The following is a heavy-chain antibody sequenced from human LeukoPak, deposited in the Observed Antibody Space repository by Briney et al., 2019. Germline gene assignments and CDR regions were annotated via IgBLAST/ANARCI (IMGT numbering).Heavy chain of an antibody. V-gene: IGHV3-30-3*01. CDR3: AKDREYQHTQKYNWFDP. Sequence: GGSLRLSCAASGFTFSSYAMHWVRQAPGKGLEWVAVISYDGSNKYYADSVKGRFTISRDNSKNTLYLQMNSLRAEDTAVYYCAKDREYQHTQKYNWFDPWGQGTLVTVSS. CDR2: ISYDGSNK. D-gene: IGHD2-2*01. CDR1: GFTFSSYA. J-gene: IGHJ5*02.